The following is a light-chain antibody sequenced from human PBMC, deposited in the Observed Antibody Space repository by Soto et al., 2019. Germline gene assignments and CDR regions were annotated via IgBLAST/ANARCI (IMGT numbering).Light chain of an antibody. Sequence: QSVLTQPASVSGSPGQSITISCTGTSSDVGTYNHVSWYQQHPGKAPQLIIYEVSNRPSGLSNRFSASKSGNTASLTISGLQAEDEADYYCCSYTTSSTLVFGTGTKLTAL. CDR2: EVS. CDR3: CSYTTSSTLV. CDR1: SSDVGTYNH. J-gene: IGLJ1*01. V-gene: IGLV2-14*01.